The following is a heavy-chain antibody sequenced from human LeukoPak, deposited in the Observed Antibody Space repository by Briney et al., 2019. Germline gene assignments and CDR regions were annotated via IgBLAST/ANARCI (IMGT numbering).Heavy chain of an antibody. Sequence: GGSLRLSCAASGFTFSSYGMHWVRQAPGKGLEWVAVISYDGSNKYYADSVKGRFTISRDNSKNTLYLQMNSLRAEDTAVYYCARDGRLGIPLQYYFDYWGQGTLVTVSS. V-gene: IGHV3-30*03. D-gene: IGHD7-27*01. CDR1: GFTFSSYG. CDR3: ARDGRLGIPLQYYFDY. J-gene: IGHJ4*02. CDR2: ISYDGSNK.